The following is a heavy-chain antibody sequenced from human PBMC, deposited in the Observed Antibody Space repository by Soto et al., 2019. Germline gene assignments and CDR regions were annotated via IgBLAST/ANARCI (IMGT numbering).Heavy chain of an antibody. CDR2: IISINGKA. CDR3: ATHPYYDFWSGYRSGYYYMDV. CDR1: GGSFSNYA. V-gene: IGHV1-69*10. J-gene: IGHJ6*03. D-gene: IGHD3-3*01. Sequence: GASVKVSCKASGGSFSNYAISWVRQAPGQGLEWMGGIISINGKANYAQKFQGRVTITRDTSASTAYMELSSLRSEDTAVYYCATHPYYDFWSGYRSGYYYMDVWGKGTTVTVSS.